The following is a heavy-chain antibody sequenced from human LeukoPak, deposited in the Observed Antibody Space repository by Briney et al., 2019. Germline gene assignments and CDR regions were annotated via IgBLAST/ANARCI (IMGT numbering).Heavy chain of an antibody. D-gene: IGHD1-14*01. V-gene: IGHV3-66*04. CDR1: EFTVSSNF. CDR3: ARHAFGSQYNPTDL. Sequence: GGSLRLSCAASEFTVSSNFISWIRQAPGKGLEWVSVIYSGGNTFYADSVKGRFTISRDNSKNTVYLQMNSLRAEDTAIYYCARHAFGSQYNPTDLWGQGTLVTVSS. J-gene: IGHJ4*02. CDR2: IYSGGNT.